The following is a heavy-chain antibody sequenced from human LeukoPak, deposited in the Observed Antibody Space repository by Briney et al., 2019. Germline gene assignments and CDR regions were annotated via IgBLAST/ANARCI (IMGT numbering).Heavy chain of an antibody. CDR2: ISAYNGNT. Sequence: GASVKVSCKASGYTFTSYVINWVRQAPGQGLEWMGWISAYNGNTNYAQKLQGRVTMTTDTSTSTAYMELRSLRSDDTAVYYCARRVEVVTANYNWFDPWGQGTLVTVSS. D-gene: IGHD2-21*02. CDR3: ARRVEVVTANYNWFDP. CDR1: GYTFTSYV. V-gene: IGHV1-18*01. J-gene: IGHJ5*02.